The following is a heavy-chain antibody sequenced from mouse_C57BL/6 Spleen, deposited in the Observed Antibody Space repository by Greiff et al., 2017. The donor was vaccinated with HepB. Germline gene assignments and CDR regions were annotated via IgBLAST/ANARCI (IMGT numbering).Heavy chain of an antibody. Sequence: QVQLKESGPGLVQPSQSLSITCTVSGFSLTSYGVHWVRQSPGKGLEWLGVIWSGGSTDYNAAFISRLSISKDNSKSQVFFKMNSLQADDTAIYYCARELGRGFAYWGQGTLVTVSA. J-gene: IGHJ3*01. CDR3: ARELGRGFAY. D-gene: IGHD4-1*01. CDR2: IWSGGST. V-gene: IGHV2-2*01. CDR1: GFSLTSYG.